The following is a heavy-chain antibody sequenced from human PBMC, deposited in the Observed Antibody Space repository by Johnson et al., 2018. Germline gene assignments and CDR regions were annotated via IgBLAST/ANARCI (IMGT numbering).Heavy chain of an antibody. CDR3: VKDRYTYGYYYFMDV. Sequence: QVQLVQSGGGVVQXGRSXRLXCAASGFSFNTYGMHWVRQAPGKGLEWVAVISSDGSYKYYGDSVKGRFTISRDNSKKTVYLQINRLRDDDTALYYCVKDRYTYGYYYFMDVWGKGTTVTVSS. D-gene: IGHD5-18*01. J-gene: IGHJ6*03. CDR2: ISSDGSYK. CDR1: GFSFNTYG. V-gene: IGHV3-30*18.